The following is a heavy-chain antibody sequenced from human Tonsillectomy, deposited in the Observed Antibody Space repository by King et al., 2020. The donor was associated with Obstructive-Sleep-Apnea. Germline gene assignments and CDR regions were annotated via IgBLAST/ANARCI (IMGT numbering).Heavy chain of an antibody. V-gene: IGHV3-21*01. CDR3: ARYPGGNVDTAMVPPLFDL. Sequence: VQLVESGGGLVKPGGSLRLSCAASGFTFSSYTLNWVRQAPGKGLEWVSSISSMSSYIYYADSVKGRFTISRDNAKNSLFLQMNSLRAEDTAVYYCARYPGGNVDTAMVPPLFDLWGRGTLVTVSS. J-gene: IGHJ2*01. D-gene: IGHD5-18*01. CDR1: GFTFSSYT. CDR2: ISSMSSYI.